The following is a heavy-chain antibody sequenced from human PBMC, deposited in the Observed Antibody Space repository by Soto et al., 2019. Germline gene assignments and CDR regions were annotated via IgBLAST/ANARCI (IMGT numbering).Heavy chain of an antibody. CDR1: GDSFTNFG. Sequence: ASVKVSCKPSGDSFTNFGLSWVRPAPGQGLGWMGWLATYNSNKNYAQKFQGRLTLTTDTSTSTAFRERKSLGSEDTDLDHCARVVRGVVSWFDPGGQGTLVTV. J-gene: IGHJ5*02. CDR3: ARVVRGVVSWFDP. V-gene: IGHV1-18*01. CDR2: LATYNSNK. D-gene: IGHD3-10*01.